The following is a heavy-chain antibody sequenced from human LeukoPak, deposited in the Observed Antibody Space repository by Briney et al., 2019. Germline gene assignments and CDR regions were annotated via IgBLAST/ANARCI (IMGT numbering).Heavy chain of an antibody. CDR3: ARGLNDSWTGENY. V-gene: IGHV4-34*01. CDR1: DGSFSGYY. CDR2: INHSGST. D-gene: IGHD3-3*01. Sequence: SETLSLTCAVYDGSFSGYYWSWIRQPPGKGLEWIGEINHSGSTNYNPSLKSRGTISLDTSKSQFSLKVRYVTAADTAVYYCARGLNDSWTGENYWGQGTLVTVSS. J-gene: IGHJ4*02.